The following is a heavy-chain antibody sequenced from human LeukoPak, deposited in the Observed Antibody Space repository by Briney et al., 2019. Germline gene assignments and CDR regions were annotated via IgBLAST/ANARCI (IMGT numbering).Heavy chain of an antibody. Sequence: SVKVSCKASGGTFSSYAIIWVRQAPGQGLEWMGGIIPIFGTANYAQKFQGRVTITTDESTSTAYMELSSLRSEDTAVYYCARADGIAARLSDLPFHWGQGTLVTVSS. D-gene: IGHD6-6*01. CDR1: GGTFSSYA. CDR2: IIPIFGTA. CDR3: ARADGIAARLSDLPFH. V-gene: IGHV1-69*05. J-gene: IGHJ4*02.